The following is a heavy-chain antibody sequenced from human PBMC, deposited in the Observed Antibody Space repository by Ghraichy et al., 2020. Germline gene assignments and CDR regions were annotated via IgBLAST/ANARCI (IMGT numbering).Heavy chain of an antibody. D-gene: IGHD3-10*01. J-gene: IGHJ6*03. V-gene: IGHV3-21*01. CDR2: ISSSSSYI. CDR1: GFTFSSYS. Sequence: GGSLRLSCAASGFTFSSYSMNWVRQAPGKGLEWVSSISSSSSYIYYADSVKGRFTISRDNAKNSLYLQMNSLRAEDTAVYYCARIAPHRPFHYYGSGSISHYYYYMDVWGKGTTVTVSS. CDR3: ARIAPHRPFHYYGSGSISHYYYYMDV.